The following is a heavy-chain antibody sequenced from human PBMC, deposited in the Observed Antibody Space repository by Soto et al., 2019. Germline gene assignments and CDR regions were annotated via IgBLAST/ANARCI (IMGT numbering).Heavy chain of an antibody. V-gene: IGHV3-23*01. J-gene: IGHJ4*02. D-gene: IGHD1-26*01. CDR1: GVTFSNYA. CDR3: AKVVGATTF. Sequence: EVQLLESGGGLVQPGGSLRLSCAASGVTFSNYAMSWVRQAPGKGLEWVSSVSGGGDSTNYIDSVKGRFTVSRDNSKNTLSLQMNSLRVEDTAVYYCAKVVGATTFWGQGILVTVS. CDR2: VSGGGDST.